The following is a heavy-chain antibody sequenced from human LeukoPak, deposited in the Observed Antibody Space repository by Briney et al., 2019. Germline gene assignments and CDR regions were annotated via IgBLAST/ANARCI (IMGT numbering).Heavy chain of an antibody. CDR3: ARLTMFRGVIYGTDWHSDL. J-gene: IGHJ2*01. Sequence: SETLSLTCTVSGGSISSYYWSWIRQPPGKGLEWIGYIYYSGSTNYNPSLKSRVTISVDTSKNQFSLKLSSVTAADTAVYYCARLTMFRGVIYGTDWHSDLWGRGTLVTVSS. CDR1: GGSISSYY. CDR2: IYYSGST. V-gene: IGHV4-59*01. D-gene: IGHD3-10*01.